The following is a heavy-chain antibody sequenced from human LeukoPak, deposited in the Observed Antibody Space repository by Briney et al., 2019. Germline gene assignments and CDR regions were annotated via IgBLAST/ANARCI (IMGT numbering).Heavy chain of an antibody. V-gene: IGHV4-61*01. CDR3: ARDVRWFDP. Sequence: SETLSLTCSVSGGSVRSDMSHWSWIRQPPGKGLEWIGYIYYSGITNYNPSLKSRVTISVDTSKNQFSLKLSSVTAADTAVYYCARDVRWFDPWGQGTLVTVSS. CDR1: GGSVRSDMSH. J-gene: IGHJ5*02. D-gene: IGHD2/OR15-2a*01. CDR2: IYYSGIT.